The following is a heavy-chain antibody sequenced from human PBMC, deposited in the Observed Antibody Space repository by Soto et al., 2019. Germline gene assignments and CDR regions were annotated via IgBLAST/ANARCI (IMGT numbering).Heavy chain of an antibody. CDR3: ARDFTIFGVVIIRGSWFDP. D-gene: IGHD3-3*01. V-gene: IGHV1-18*01. J-gene: IGHJ5*02. CDR2: ISAYNGNT. CDR1: GYTFTSYG. Sequence: VKVSCKASGYTFTSYGISWVRQAPGQGLEWMGWISAYNGNTNYAQKLQGRVTMTTDTSTSTAYMELRSLRSDDTAVYYCARDFTIFGVVIIRGSWFDPWGQGTLVTVSS.